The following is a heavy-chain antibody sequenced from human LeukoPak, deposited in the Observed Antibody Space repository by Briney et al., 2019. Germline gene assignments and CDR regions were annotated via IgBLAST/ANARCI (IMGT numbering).Heavy chain of an antibody. CDR1: GFTFSSYW. Sequence: TGGSLRLSCAASGFTFSSYWMGWVRQAPGKRLEWVANMNIDGSEKYYADSVKGRFTISRDNARNSVYLQMNSLRVEDTAVYYCARDPVEWELQLDYWGQGTLVTVSS. CDR2: MNIDGSEK. J-gene: IGHJ4*02. CDR3: ARDPVEWELQLDY. V-gene: IGHV3-7*01. D-gene: IGHD1-26*01.